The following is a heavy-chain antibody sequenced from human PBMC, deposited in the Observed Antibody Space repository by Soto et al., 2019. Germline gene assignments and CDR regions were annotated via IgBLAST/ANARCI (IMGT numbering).Heavy chain of an antibody. CDR2: ISYDGDNK. CDR1: GFTFSYHA. D-gene: IGHD1-1*01. CDR3: ARGTTTSAFSAMDV. Sequence: QMQLVESGGGVVQRGRSLRLSCAASGFTFSYHALNWVRQAPGKGLEWVAVISYDGDNKYIAESVKGRFTISRDNSKNTVSLQMNSLSTEDTAMYFCARGTTTSAFSAMDVW. V-gene: IGHV3-30-3*01. J-gene: IGHJ6*01.